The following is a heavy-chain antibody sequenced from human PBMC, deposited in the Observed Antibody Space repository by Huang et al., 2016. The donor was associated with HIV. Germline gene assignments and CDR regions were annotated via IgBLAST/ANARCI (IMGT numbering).Heavy chain of an antibody. J-gene: IGHJ4*02. CDR3: SRINYAKTTYYLDFDF. Sequence: QVHLQESGPGLVKPSETLSLTCTVSGGSVSSGDYYWSWVRQPPGKGLEWIAYAYHHRSTNYNPSLESRMSMYVDTSRNQFILKLRSVTAADTAVYYCSRINYAKTTYYLDFDFWGQGTLVTVSS. D-gene: IGHD3-10*01. CDR2: AYHHRST. CDR1: GGSVSSGDYY. V-gene: IGHV4-61*08.